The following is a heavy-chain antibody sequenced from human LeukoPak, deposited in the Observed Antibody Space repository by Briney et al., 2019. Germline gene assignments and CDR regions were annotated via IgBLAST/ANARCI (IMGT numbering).Heavy chain of an antibody. V-gene: IGHV4-34*01. J-gene: IGHJ4*02. CDR3: ARRTYSSGYDY. D-gene: IGHD6-19*01. CDR2: INHSGST. CDR1: GGSFSGYY. Sequence: ASETLSLTCAVYGGSFSGYYWSWIRQPPGKGLEWIGEINHSGSTNYNPSLKSRVTISVDTSKNQFTLKLSSVTAADTAVYYCARRTYSSGYDYWGQGTLVTVSS.